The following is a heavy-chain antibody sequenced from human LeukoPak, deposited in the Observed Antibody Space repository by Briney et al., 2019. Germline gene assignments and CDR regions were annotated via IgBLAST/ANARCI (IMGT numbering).Heavy chain of an antibody. CDR1: GGSISSGDYF. CDR3: ARDLLNEGNHLDY. J-gene: IGHJ4*02. Sequence: SETLSLTCTVSGGSISSGDYFWSWIRQPPGKGLEWIGYIYYSGSTYYNPSLKSRVTISVDTSKNQFSLKLSSVTAADTAVYYCARDLLNEGNHLDYWGQGTLVTVSS. D-gene: IGHD4-23*01. V-gene: IGHV4-30-4*01. CDR2: IYYSGST.